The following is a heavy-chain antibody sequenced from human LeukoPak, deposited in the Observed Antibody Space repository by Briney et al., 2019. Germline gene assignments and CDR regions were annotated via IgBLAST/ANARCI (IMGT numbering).Heavy chain of an antibody. D-gene: IGHD3-10*01. CDR1: GFTFSSYG. V-gene: IGHV3-30*18. J-gene: IGHJ4*02. CDR2: ISYYGNNK. CDR3: AKDLIGEYYYGSGSSFAPIDY. Sequence: GGSLRLSCAASGFTFSSYGMHWVRQAPGKGLEWVAVISYYGNNKYYADSVKGRFTISRDNSKNTLYLQMNSLRAEDTAVYYCAKDLIGEYYYGSGSSFAPIDYWGQGTLVTVSS.